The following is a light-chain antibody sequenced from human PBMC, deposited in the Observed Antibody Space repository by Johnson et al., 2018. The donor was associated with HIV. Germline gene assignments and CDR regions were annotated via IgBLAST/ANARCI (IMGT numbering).Light chain of an antibody. CDR1: SSNIGNNY. CDR3: LPWDTTLRAPFV. Sequence: QSVLTQPPSVSAAPGQKVTISCSGSSSNIGNNYVSWYQQLPGTAPKLLIYDNNKRPSGIPDRFSGSKSGTSATLGITGLQTGDEADYYCLPWDTTLRAPFVFGTVAKVTVL. CDR2: DNN. V-gene: IGLV1-51*01. J-gene: IGLJ1*01.